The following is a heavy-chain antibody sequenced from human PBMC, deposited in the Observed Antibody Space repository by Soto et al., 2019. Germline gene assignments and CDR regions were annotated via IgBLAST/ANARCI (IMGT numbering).Heavy chain of an antibody. CDR3: ARAGVLFRPLSYYYGMDV. CDR2: IIPIFGTA. D-gene: IGHD6-19*01. CDR1: GGTFSSYA. Sequence: SVKVSCKASGGTFSSYAISWVRQAPGQGLEWMGGIIPIFGTANYAQKFQGRVTITADKSTSTAYMELSSLRSEDTAVYYCARAGVLFRPLSYYYGMDVWGQGTTVTVSS. V-gene: IGHV1-69*06. J-gene: IGHJ6*02.